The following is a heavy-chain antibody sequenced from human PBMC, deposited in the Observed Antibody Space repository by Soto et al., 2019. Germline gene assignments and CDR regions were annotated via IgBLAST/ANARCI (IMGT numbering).Heavy chain of an antibody. J-gene: IGHJ4*01. Sequence: AGTLCVTCVLSGGYISIYYWIWIGQPAGKGLEWIGRIYTSGSTNYNPSLKSRVTMSVDTSNNQFSLNLNSVTAADTAVYYCARGYCSSNSCPGVDYWGHGTMVTVSS. CDR1: GGYISIYY. CDR3: ARGYCSSNSCPGVDY. CDR2: IYTSGST. V-gene: IGHV4-4*07. D-gene: IGHD2-2*01.